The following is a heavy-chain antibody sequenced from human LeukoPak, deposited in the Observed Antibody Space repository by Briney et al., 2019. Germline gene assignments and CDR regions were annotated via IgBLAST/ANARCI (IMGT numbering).Heavy chain of an antibody. CDR3: ARILWFGELFSNWFDP. V-gene: IGHV4-31*03. D-gene: IGHD3-10*01. CDR1: GGSISSGGYY. CDR2: IYYSGST. J-gene: IGHJ5*02. Sequence: SETLSLTCTVSGGSISSGGYYWSWIRQHPGKGLEWIGYIYYSGSTYYNPSLKSRATISVDTSKNQFSLKLSSVTAADTAVYYCARILWFGELFSNWFDPWGQGTLVTVSS.